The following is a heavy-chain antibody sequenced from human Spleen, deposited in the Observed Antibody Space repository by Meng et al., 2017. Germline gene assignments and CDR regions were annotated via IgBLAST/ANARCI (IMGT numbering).Heavy chain of an antibody. V-gene: IGHV3-11*04. J-gene: IGHJ3*02. D-gene: IGHD2-21*02. CDR1: GFTFSDYY. CDR3: ARVGVVTAMTDAFDI. Sequence: SCAASGFTFSDYYMSWIRQAPGKGLEWVSYISSSGSTIYYADSVKGRFTISRDNAKNSLYLQMNSLRAEDTAVYYCARVGVVTAMTDAFDIWGQGTMVTVSS. CDR2: ISSSGSTI.